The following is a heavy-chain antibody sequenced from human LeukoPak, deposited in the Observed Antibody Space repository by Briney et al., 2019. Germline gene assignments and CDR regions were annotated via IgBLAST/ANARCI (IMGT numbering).Heavy chain of an antibody. CDR1: GGSISSSSYY. D-gene: IGHD6-19*01. V-gene: IGHV4-39*01. J-gene: IGHJ4*02. Sequence: SETLSLTCTVSGGSISSSSYYWGWIRQPPGKGLEWIGSIYYSGSTYYNPSLKSRVTISVDTSKNQFSLKLSSVTAADTAVYYCARTRGGWPSDYWGQGTLVTVSS. CDR3: ARTRGGWPSDY. CDR2: IYYSGST.